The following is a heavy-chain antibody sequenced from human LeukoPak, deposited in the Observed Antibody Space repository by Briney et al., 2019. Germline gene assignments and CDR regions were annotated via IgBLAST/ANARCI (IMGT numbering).Heavy chain of an antibody. CDR1: GFTFSSYG. J-gene: IGHJ3*02. V-gene: IGHV3-64D*06. CDR2: ISSDGGST. Sequence: GGSLRLSCSASGFTFSSYGMHWVRQAPGKGLEYVSAISSDGGSTYYADSVKGRFTISRDNSKNTLYLQMSSLRAEDTAGYYCMSREDAFDIWGQGTMVTVSS. CDR3: MSREDAFDI.